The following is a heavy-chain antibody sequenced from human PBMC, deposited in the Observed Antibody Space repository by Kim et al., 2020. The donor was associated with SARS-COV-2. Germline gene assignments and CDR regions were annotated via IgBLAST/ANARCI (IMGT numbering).Heavy chain of an antibody. J-gene: IGHJ4*02. V-gene: IGHV3-64*02. CDR3: AREGRHCSGTACYVFDY. CDR2: ISSNGFDT. D-gene: IGHD2-2*01. CDR1: GFIFHTYA. Sequence: GGSLRLSCAASGFIFHTYAMHWARQTPGKGLEYVSAISSNGFDTYYADSVRGRFTISRDNSKNTLFLQMGSLRPEDMGVYYCAREGRHCSGTACYVFDYWGQRTLVTVSS.